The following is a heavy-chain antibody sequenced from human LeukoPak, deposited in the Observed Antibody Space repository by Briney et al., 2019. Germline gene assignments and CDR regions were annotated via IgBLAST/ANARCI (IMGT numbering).Heavy chain of an antibody. Sequence: GGSLRLSCAASGFTFSRFAMSWVRQAPGKGLEWVSTICGSSDNTYNADSVRGRFTISRDNSKNTLYLQMNSLRAEDTAVFYCAKYPASGGYFDYWGQGTLVTVSS. CDR3: AKYPASGGYFDY. CDR2: ICGSSDNT. V-gene: IGHV3-23*01. CDR1: GFTFSRFA. J-gene: IGHJ4*02. D-gene: IGHD6-13*01.